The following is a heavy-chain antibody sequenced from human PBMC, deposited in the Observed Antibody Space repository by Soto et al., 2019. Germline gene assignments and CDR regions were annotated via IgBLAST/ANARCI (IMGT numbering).Heavy chain of an antibody. CDR1: GYSFTSYW. V-gene: IGHV5-51*01. D-gene: IGHD2-21*02. Sequence: GGSLKISCKGSGYSFTSYWIGWVRQMPGKGLEWMGIIYPGDSDTRYSPSFQGQVTISADKSISTAYLQWSSLKASDTAMYYCARHIADCGGDCYSASDIWGKGPMVTVSS. CDR3: ARHIADCGGDCYSASDI. CDR2: IYPGDSDT. J-gene: IGHJ3*02.